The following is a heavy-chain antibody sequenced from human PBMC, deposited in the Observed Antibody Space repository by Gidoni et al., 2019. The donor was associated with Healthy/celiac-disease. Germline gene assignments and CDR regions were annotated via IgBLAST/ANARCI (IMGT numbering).Heavy chain of an antibody. Sequence: EVQLLASGGGLVQPGGSLRLSCAASGFTFSTSAMSWVRQAPGKGLEWVSAISGSGGSTYYADSVKGRFTISRDNSKNTLYLQMNSLRAEDTAVYYCAKERVTMIVVVSEFDYWGQGTLVTVSS. D-gene: IGHD3-22*01. CDR1: GFTFSTSA. CDR3: AKERVTMIVVVSEFDY. V-gene: IGHV3-23*01. CDR2: ISGSGGST. J-gene: IGHJ4*02.